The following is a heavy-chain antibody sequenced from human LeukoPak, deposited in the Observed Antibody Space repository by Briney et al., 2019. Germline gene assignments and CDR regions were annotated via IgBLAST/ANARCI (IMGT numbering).Heavy chain of an antibody. J-gene: IGHJ1*01. Sequence: ASVKVSCKASGYTFTGYYMHWVRQAAGQGLEWLGWINPNSGGTNYAQKFQGRVTMTRDTSISTAYMELSRLRSEDTAVYYCARATRLYTGGYFQHWGQGTLVTVSS. CDR2: INPNSGGT. CDR1: GYTFTGYY. D-gene: IGHD2-8*02. CDR3: ARATRLYTGGYFQH. V-gene: IGHV1-2*02.